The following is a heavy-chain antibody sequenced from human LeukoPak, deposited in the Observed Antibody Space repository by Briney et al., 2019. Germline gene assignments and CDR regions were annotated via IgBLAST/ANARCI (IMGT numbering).Heavy chain of an antibody. J-gene: IGHJ4*02. CDR1: GFTFINAW. CDR2: IKSKTDGGTT. CDR3: SKYSFDTPMATHYFAY. V-gene: IGHV3-15*07. D-gene: IGHD5-18*01. Sequence: PGGSLRLSCAASGFTFINAWMNWVRQATGKGLEWVGRIKSKTDGGTTDYAAPVKGRFTISRDDSKNTLYLQMNSLKTEDTAVYYCSKYSFDTPMATHYFAYWGQGTLVIVSS.